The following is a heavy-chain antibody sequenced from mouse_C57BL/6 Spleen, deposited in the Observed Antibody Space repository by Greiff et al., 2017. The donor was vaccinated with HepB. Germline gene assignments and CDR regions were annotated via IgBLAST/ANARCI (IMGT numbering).Heavy chain of an antibody. Sequence: QVQLKQSGAELARPGASVKMSCKASGYTFTSYTMHWVKQRPRQGLEWIGYINPSSGYTKYNQKFKDKATLTADKSSSTAYMQLSSLTSEDSAVYYCARTVVAVKYFDYWGQGTTLTVSS. CDR3: ARTVVAVKYFDY. D-gene: IGHD1-1*01. J-gene: IGHJ2*01. CDR1: GYTFTSYT. V-gene: IGHV1-4*01. CDR2: INPSSGYT.